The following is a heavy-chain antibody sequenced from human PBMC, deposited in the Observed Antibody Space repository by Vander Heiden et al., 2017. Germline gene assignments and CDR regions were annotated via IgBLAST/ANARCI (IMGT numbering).Heavy chain of an antibody. Sequence: QVHLLDRGGSGVQPGRSLRLSCASPGVFFSAYAMHWVRRAPGKALEWVSIISHDGLTTYYGDSVEGRPTISRDNSRQTLYLEMSDLRPEDTAVYYCVTDRALRIYGPGRSFGFWGQGTLVTVSS. CDR2: ISHDGLTT. V-gene: IGHV3-30*04. CDR1: GVFFSAYA. CDR3: VTDRALRIYGPGRSFGF. J-gene: IGHJ4*02. D-gene: IGHD3-10*01.